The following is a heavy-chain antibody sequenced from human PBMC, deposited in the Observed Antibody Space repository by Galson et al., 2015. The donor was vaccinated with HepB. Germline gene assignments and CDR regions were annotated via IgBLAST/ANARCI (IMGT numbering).Heavy chain of an antibody. J-gene: IGHJ4*02. D-gene: IGHD5-24*01. CDR1: GFTFSDYY. CDR3: ASVRWGQLDY. CDR2: ISTSGSTI. Sequence: SLRLSCAASGFTFSDYYMSWIRQAPGKGLEWVSYISTSGSTIYYADSVKGRFTISRDNAKNSLYLQMNSLRAEDSAVYFCASVRWGQLDYWGQGTLVTVSS. V-gene: IGHV3-11*01.